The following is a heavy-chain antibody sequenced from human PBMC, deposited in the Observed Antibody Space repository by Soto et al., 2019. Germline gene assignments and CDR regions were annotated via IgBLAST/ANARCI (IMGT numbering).Heavy chain of an antibody. Sequence: ASVKLSCKASGGTFSSYAISWVRQAPGQGLEWMGGIIPIFGTANYAQKFQGRVTITADESTSTAYMELSSLRSEDTAVYYCVVLVGATPYYYYGMDVWGQGTTVTVSS. V-gene: IGHV1-69*13. CDR3: VVLVGATPYYYYGMDV. J-gene: IGHJ6*02. D-gene: IGHD1-26*01. CDR2: IIPIFGTA. CDR1: GGTFSSYA.